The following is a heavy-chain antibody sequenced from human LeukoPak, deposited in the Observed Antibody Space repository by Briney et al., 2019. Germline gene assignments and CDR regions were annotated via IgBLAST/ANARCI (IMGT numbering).Heavy chain of an antibody. CDR1: GFTFSSYA. CDR2: ISYDGSNK. CDR3: ARDQYSGSYLGY. D-gene: IGHD1-26*01. V-gene: IGHV3-30-3*01. Sequence: GGSLRLSCAASGFTFSSYAMHWVRQAPGKGLEWVAVISYDGSNKYYADSVKGRFTISRDNSKNTLYLQMSSLRAEDTAVYYCARDQYSGSYLGYWGQGTLVTVSS. J-gene: IGHJ4*02.